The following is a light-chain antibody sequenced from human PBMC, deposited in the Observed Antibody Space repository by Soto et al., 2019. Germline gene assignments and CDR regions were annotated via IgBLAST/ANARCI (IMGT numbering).Light chain of an antibody. Sequence: AIRMTQSPSSFSASTGDRVTITCRASQGISSYLAWYQQKPGKAPNLLIYAASTLQSGVPSRFSGSGSGTDFTLTISCLQSEDFATYYCQQYYSYPGVTFGGGTKVEIK. CDR1: QGISSY. V-gene: IGKV1-8*01. J-gene: IGKJ4*01. CDR2: AAS. CDR3: QQYYSYPGVT.